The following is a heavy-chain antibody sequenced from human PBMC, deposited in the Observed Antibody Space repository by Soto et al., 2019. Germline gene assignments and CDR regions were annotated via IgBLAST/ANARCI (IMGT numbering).Heavy chain of an antibody. D-gene: IGHD1-26*01. V-gene: IGHV3-15*01. J-gene: IGHJ3*02. CDR2: IKSKTDGGTT. Sequence: GGSLRLSCAASGFTFSNAWMSWVRQAPGKGLEWVGRIKSKTDGGTTDNAAPVKGRFTISRDDSKNTLYLQMNSLKAEDTAVYYCNTDHMMWEGGDAFDIWGQGTMVTV. CDR1: GFTFSNAW. CDR3: NTDHMMWEGGDAFDI.